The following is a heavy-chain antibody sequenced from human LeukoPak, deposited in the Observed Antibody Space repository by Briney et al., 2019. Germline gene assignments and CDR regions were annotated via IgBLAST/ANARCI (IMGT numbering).Heavy chain of an antibody. V-gene: IGHV4-31*03. CDR3: ARDLNYGGNSGFDY. CDR2: IYYSGST. D-gene: IGHD4-23*01. CDR1: GGSINSGGYY. J-gene: IGHJ4*02. Sequence: TSQTLSLTCTVSGGSINSGGYYWSWIRQHPGKGLEWIGHIYYSGSTYYNPPLKSRVTISADTSKNQFSLNLSSVTAADTAVYYCARDLNYGGNSGFDYWGQGTLVTVSS.